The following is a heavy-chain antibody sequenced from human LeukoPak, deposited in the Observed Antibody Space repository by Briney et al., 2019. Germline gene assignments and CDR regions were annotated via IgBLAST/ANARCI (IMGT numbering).Heavy chain of an antibody. J-gene: IGHJ5*02. CDR1: GGSISSYY. Sequence: SETLSLTCTVSGGSISSYYWRWIRQPAGKGLEWIGRISASGSTNYAPSLRSRVTMSVDTSTNQFSLKLSSVTAADTAVYYCATDISWFDPWGRGTLVTVSS. V-gene: IGHV4-4*07. CDR3: ATDISWFDP. CDR2: ISASGST.